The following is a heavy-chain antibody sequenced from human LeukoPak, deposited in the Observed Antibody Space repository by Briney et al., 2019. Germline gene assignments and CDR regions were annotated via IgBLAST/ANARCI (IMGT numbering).Heavy chain of an antibody. D-gene: IGHD3-9*01. CDR3: ARESRDFDWFWQWYFDL. J-gene: IGHJ2*01. CDR2: INHSGST. CDR1: GGSFSGYY. Sequence: SETLSLTCAVYGGSFSGYYWSWIRQPPGKGLEWIGEINHSGSTNYNPSLKSRDTISVDTSKNQFSLKLSSVTAADTAVYYCARESRDFDWFWQWYFDLWGRGTLVTVSS. V-gene: IGHV4-34*01.